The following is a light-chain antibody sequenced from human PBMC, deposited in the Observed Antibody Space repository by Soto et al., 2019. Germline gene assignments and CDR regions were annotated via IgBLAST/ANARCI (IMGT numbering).Light chain of an antibody. Sequence: QSALTQPASVSGSPGQSITVSCTGTSSDVGGYNYVSWYQQHPGKAPKLMIYEVSNRPSGVSNRFSGSKSGNTASLTISGLQAEDEADYYCSSYTSSSTPLAVFGGGTQLTVL. CDR3: SSYTSSSTPLAV. CDR1: SSDVGGYNY. CDR2: EVS. J-gene: IGLJ7*01. V-gene: IGLV2-14*01.